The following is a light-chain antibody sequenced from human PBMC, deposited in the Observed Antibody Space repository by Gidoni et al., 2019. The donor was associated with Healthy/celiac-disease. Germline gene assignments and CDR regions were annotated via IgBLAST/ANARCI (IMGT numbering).Light chain of an antibody. CDR3: QQYNNWPLT. J-gene: IGKJ1*01. CDR1: QSVSSN. CDR2: GAS. V-gene: IGKV3-15*01. Sequence: EIVMTQSPATLSVSPGERATLSCRASQSVSSNLAWYQQKPGQAPRLLIYGASTRATGIPARFRGSGSGTEFTLTISSLQSEDFAVYYCQQYNNWPLTFGQXTKVEIK.